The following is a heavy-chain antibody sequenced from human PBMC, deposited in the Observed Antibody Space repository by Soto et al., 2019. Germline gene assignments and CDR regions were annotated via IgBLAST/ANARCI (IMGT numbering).Heavy chain of an antibody. V-gene: IGHV4-38-2*02. CDR2: VFHSGTT. Sequence: SETLRLTCAVSGYSINSGYYWGWIRQPPGKGLEWIGSVFHSGTTYSNPSLKTRLTISVDTSKNEISLDLNAVTAADTAVYYCVRDFGPIQDICSGPEQRGQGVPVT. CDR1: GYSINSGYY. J-gene: IGHJ4*02. CDR3: VRDFGPIQDICSGPEQ. D-gene: IGHD6-19*01.